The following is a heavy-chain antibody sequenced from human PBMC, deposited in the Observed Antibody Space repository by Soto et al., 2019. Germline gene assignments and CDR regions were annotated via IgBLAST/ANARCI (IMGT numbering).Heavy chain of an antibody. CDR3: ARAGDSSGYYYPQYNWFDP. J-gene: IGHJ5*02. V-gene: IGHV1-69*13. Sequence: GASVQVSCKASGGTFSSYAISWVRQAPGQGLEWMVGIIPIFGTANYAQKFQGRVTITADESSSTAYMELSSLRSEDTAVYYCARAGDSSGYYYPQYNWFDPWGQGTLVTVSS. CDR2: IIPIFGTA. CDR1: GGTFSSYA. D-gene: IGHD3-22*01.